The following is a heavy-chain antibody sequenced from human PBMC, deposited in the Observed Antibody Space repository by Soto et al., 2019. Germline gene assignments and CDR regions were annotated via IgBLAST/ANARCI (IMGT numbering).Heavy chain of an antibody. J-gene: IGHJ4*02. V-gene: IGHV3-23*01. D-gene: IGHD2-15*01. CDR1: GFTFSSYA. CDR3: AKRRGAGGHFDY. Sequence: DVQLLESGGGLVQPEGSLRLSCAASGFTFSSYAMGWVHQGPGKGLEWVAVVSIGGSTHYADSVSGRFTISRDNSKNTLSLQMNSLTAEDTAVYFCAKRRGAGGHFDYWGQGALVTVSS. CDR2: VSIGGST.